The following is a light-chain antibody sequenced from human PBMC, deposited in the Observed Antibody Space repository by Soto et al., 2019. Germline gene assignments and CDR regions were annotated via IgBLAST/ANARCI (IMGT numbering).Light chain of an antibody. CDR3: QAWDRSTVV. CDR1: KLGDKY. CDR2: QDS. J-gene: IGLJ2*01. Sequence: SYELTQPPSVSVSPGQTASITCSGDKLGDKYACWYQQKPGQSPVLVIYQDSKRPSGIPERFSGSNSGNTATLTISGTKAMDEADYYCQAWDRSTVVFGGGNKLTVL. V-gene: IGLV3-1*01.